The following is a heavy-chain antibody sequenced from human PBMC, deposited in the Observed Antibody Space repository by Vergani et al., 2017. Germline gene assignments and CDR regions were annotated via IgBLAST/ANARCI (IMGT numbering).Heavy chain of an antibody. CDR1: GFTLNIYS. J-gene: IGHJ3*01. CDR3: ARDRLSNDAMDL. CDR2: ISSTSDHI. D-gene: IGHD6-6*01. Sequence: EVQLVESGGGLVKPGGSLRLSCTASGFTLNIYSMNWVRQAPGKGLEWVSGISSTSDHIYHADSLKGRFTISRDNAKNSIFLHMNNLRADDTAVYYCARDRLSNDAMDLWGQGTEVTVSS. V-gene: IGHV3-21*01.